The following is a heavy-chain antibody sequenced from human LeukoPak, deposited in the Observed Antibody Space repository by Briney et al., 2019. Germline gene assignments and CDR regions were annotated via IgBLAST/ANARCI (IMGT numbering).Heavy chain of an antibody. Sequence: GGSLRLSCAASGFSFSRYAMYWVRQAPGKGLEWVAVVWFDGTNKYYADSVKGRFTISRDNSKNTVYLQMNSLRAEDTAVYYCARDHVIKQAPPGYWGQGTLVTVSS. J-gene: IGHJ4*02. D-gene: IGHD3-10*01. V-gene: IGHV3-30*04. CDR2: VWFDGTNK. CDR3: ARDHVIKQAPPGY. CDR1: GFSFSRYA.